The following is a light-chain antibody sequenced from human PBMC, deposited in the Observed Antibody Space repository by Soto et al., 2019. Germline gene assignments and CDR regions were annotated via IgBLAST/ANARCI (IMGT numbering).Light chain of an antibody. J-gene: IGKJ2*01. CDR1: QSINSW. CDR2: KAS. Sequence: DIQMTQSPSTLSASVGDRVIITCRASQSINSWLAWYQQKPGKAPKLLIYKASTLESGVPSRFSGSASGTEFTLTISSLQPDDFATCYCQQYNNYPYTFGQGTELEIK. V-gene: IGKV1-5*03. CDR3: QQYNNYPYT.